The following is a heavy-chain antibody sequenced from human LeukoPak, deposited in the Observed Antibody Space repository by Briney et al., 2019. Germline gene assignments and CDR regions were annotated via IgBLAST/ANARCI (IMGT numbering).Heavy chain of an antibody. V-gene: IGHV1-18*01. CDR2: ISAYNGNT. D-gene: IGHD2-15*01. Sequence: ASVKASCNSSGYTFTSYGLSWVRQAPGQGLEWMGWISAYNGNTIYAQKLQGRVTMTTDTSTSTAYMELSRLRSDDTAVYYCARDRFSKRGYCSGGGCFDYWGQGTLVTVSS. CDR1: GYTFTSYG. J-gene: IGHJ4*02. CDR3: ARDRFSKRGYCSGGGCFDY.